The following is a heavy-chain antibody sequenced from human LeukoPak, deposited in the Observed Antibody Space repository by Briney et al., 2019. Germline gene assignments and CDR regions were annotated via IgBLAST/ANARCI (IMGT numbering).Heavy chain of an antibody. J-gene: IGHJ3*02. Sequence: GGSLRLSCAASGFTFSSYSMNWVRQAPVKGLEWVSSISSSSSYIYYADSVKGRFTISRDNAKNSLYLQMNSLRAEDTAVYYCARALWFGELFHDAFDIWGQGTMVTVSS. CDR1: GFTFSSYS. V-gene: IGHV3-21*01. CDR2: ISSSSSYI. CDR3: ARALWFGELFHDAFDI. D-gene: IGHD3-10*01.